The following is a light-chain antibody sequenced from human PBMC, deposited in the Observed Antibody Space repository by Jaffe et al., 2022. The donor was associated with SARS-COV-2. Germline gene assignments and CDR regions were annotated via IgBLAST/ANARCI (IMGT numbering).Light chain of an antibody. CDR1: SSDVGAYNY. CDR2: DVS. J-gene: IGLJ3*02. V-gene: IGLV2-14*01. Sequence: QSALTQPASVSGSPGQSITISCTGTSSDVGAYNYVSWYQQHPGMAPKLMIYDVSSRPSGVSNRFSGSKSGNTASLTISGLQAEDEADYYCGSYTSISSWVFGGGTQLTVL. CDR3: GSYTSISSWV.